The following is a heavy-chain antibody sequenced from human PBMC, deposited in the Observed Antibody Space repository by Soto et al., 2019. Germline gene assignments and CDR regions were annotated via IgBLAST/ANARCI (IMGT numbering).Heavy chain of an antibody. V-gene: IGHV3-21*02. CDR3: ARDSREYNAYDYN. Sequence: EVQLVKSGGGLVKPGGSLRLSCAAPGFTFSSYSMNWVRQAPGRGLEWVSIITITGFIDYADSVKGRFTISRDNAKSSLYLQMNSLRAEDTAVYYCARDSREYNAYDYNWGQGTLVTVSS. CDR1: GFTFSSYS. CDR2: IITITGFI. D-gene: IGHD5-12*01. J-gene: IGHJ4*02.